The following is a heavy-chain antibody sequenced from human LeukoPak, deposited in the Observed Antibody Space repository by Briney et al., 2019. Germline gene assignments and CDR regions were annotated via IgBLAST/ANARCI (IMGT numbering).Heavy chain of an antibody. CDR3: ARDHSGSSWYSYYYGMDV. J-gene: IGHJ6*02. CDR1: GGTFSSYA. Sequence: GASVKVSCKASGGTFSSYAISWVRQAPGQGLEWMGGIIPIFGTANYAQKFQGRVTITADESTSTAYMELSSLRSEDTAVYYCARDHSGSSWYSYYYGMDVWGQGTTVTVSS. CDR2: IIPIFGTA. D-gene: IGHD6-13*01. V-gene: IGHV1-69*13.